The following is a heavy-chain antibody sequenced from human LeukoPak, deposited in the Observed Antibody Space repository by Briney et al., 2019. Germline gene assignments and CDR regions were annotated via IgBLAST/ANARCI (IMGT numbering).Heavy chain of an antibody. Sequence: GGSLRLSCAASEFTFSSYWMTWVRQAPGKGLEWVASIKYDGSEKYYVDSVKGRFTISRENAKNSLYLQMNSLRAEDTAVYFCARDHSDPGLFFDYWGQGTLVTVSS. D-gene: IGHD2-15*01. J-gene: IGHJ4*01. CDR3: ARDHSDPGLFFDY. CDR1: EFTFSSYW. V-gene: IGHV3-7*01. CDR2: IKYDGSEK.